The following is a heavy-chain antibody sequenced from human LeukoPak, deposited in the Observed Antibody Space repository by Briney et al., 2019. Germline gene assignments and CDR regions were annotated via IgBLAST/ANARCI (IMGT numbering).Heavy chain of an antibody. J-gene: IGHJ4*02. V-gene: IGHV3-7*05. D-gene: IGHD6-19*01. CDR2: IKEDGSEK. CDR1: GFTFSSYW. Sequence: GGSLRLSCIASGFTFSSYWMSWVRQAPGGGLEWVANIKEDGSEKYYVDFVKGRFTISRDNAKISLYLQMNSLRAEDTAVYYCASQFWWAAVAGTTLDYWGQGTLVTVSS. CDR3: ASQFWWAAVAGTTLDY.